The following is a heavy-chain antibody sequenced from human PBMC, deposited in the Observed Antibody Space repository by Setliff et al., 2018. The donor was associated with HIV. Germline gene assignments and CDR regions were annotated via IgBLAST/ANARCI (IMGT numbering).Heavy chain of an antibody. CDR2: IIPIFGTA. D-gene: IGHD5-12*01. CDR3: ARGKTWLRFLDY. Sequence: GASVKVSCKASGYTFTSYGISWVRQAPGQGLEWMGGIIPIFGTANYAQKFQGRVTITADESTSTAYMELSSLRSEDTAVYYCARGKTWLRFLDYWGQGTLVTVSS. V-gene: IGHV1-69*13. J-gene: IGHJ4*02. CDR1: GYTFTSYG.